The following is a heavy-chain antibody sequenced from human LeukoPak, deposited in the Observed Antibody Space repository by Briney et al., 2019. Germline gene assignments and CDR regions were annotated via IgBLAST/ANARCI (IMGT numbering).Heavy chain of an antibody. CDR1: GFTFGDYA. D-gene: IGHD3-16*02. Sequence: PGGSLRLSCTASGFTFGDYAMSWVRQAPGKGLEWVGFIRSKAYGGTTEYAASVKGRFTISRDDSKSIAYLQMNSLKTEDTAVYYCTRVGDYIWGSYPPGAFDIWGQGTMVTVSS. J-gene: IGHJ3*02. CDR2: IRSKAYGGTT. CDR3: TRVGDYIWGSYPPGAFDI. V-gene: IGHV3-49*04.